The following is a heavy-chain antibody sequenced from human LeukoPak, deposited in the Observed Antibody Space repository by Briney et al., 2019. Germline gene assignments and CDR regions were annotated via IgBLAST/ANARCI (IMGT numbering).Heavy chain of an antibody. Sequence: KSSETLSLTCTVSDGSISSYYWSWIRQPPGKGLEWIGYIYYSGSTNYNPSLKSRVTISVDTSKNQFSLKLSSVTAADTAVYYCARANSAAAGIGAFDIWGQGTMVTVSS. D-gene: IGHD6-13*01. CDR2: IYYSGST. J-gene: IGHJ3*02. CDR1: DGSISSYY. V-gene: IGHV4-59*01. CDR3: ARANSAAAGIGAFDI.